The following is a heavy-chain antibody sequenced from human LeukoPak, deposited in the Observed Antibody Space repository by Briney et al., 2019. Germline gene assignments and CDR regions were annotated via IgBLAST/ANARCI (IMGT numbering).Heavy chain of an antibody. D-gene: IGHD2-2*01. CDR3: ARDSGEAEVPAAMFDY. V-gene: IGHV4-34*01. J-gene: IGHJ4*02. Sequence: MTSETLSLTCAVYGGSFSGYYWSWIRQPPGKGLEWIGEINHSGSINYNPSLKSRVTISVDTSKNQFSLKLSSVTAADTAVYYCARDSGEAEVPAAMFDYWGQGTLVTVSS. CDR1: GGSFSGYY. CDR2: INHSGSI.